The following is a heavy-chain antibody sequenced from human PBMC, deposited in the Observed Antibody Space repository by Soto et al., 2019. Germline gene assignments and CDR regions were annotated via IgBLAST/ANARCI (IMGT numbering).Heavy chain of an antibody. CDR3: AKDVEWSLDF. CDR1: GFTFSNYL. Sequence: PGGSLRLSCAASGFTFSNYLMHWVRQVPGEGLVWVAKIKEDGSSTYFADSVTGRFTISRDNAKNALFLQMNSLRVEDTAIYYCAKDVEWSLDFWGQGTLVTSPQ. J-gene: IGHJ4*02. CDR2: IKEDGSST. V-gene: IGHV3-7*01. D-gene: IGHD3-3*01.